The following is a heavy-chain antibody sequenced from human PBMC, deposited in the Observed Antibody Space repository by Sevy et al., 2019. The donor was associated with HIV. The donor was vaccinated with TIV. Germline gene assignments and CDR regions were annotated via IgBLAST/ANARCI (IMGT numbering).Heavy chain of an antibody. Sequence: SETLSLICTVSGGSVSSYYWSWIRQPPGKGLECIGYIYYSGSTDYNPSLQSRVTISLDTSKNQFSLKLTSVTAADTAVYYCARAVITMVRGILPYFDYWGQGTLVTVSS. CDR1: GGSVSSYY. D-gene: IGHD3-10*01. J-gene: IGHJ4*02. CDR3: ARAVITMVRGILPYFDY. CDR2: IYYSGST. V-gene: IGHV4-59*02.